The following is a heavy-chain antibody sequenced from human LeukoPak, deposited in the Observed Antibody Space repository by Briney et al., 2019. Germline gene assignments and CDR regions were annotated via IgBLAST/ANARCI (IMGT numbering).Heavy chain of an antibody. Sequence: GGSLRLSCAASELSVSTNYMSWIRQAPGKGLEWVSVMYVDGRTYYADSIRGRFTISRDTSRNTLYLQMNTLRVDDTAVYFCARDRHWRSHDHWGQGTLVTVSS. V-gene: IGHV3-66*01. CDR2: MYVDGRT. J-gene: IGHJ4*02. CDR3: ARDRHWRSHDH. CDR1: ELSVSTNY. D-gene: IGHD3-16*01.